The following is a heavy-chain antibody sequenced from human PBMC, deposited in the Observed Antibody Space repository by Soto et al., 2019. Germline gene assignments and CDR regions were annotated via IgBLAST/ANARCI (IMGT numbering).Heavy chain of an antibody. CDR3: ASPGDSIAVAGTDY. Sequence: GGSLRLSCAASGFTVSSNYMSWVRQAPGKGLEWVSVIYSGGSTYYADSVKGRFTISRDNSKNTLYLQMNSLRAEDTAVYYCASPGDSIAVAGTDYWGQGTLVTVSS. D-gene: IGHD6-19*01. CDR1: GFTVSSNY. V-gene: IGHV3-53*01. CDR2: IYSGGST. J-gene: IGHJ4*02.